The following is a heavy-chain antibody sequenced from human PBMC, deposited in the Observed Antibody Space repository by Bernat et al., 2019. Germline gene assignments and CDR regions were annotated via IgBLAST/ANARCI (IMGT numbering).Heavy chain of an antibody. CDR2: ISGSGDST. Sequence: EVQLLESGGALVQPGGSLRLSCAASGFTFSSYAMSWVRQAPGKGLEWVSAISGSGDSTFYADSVKGRFTISRDNSKNTLYMQMNSLGAEDTALYYCAKARGTSRIARNTDYWGQGTLVTVSS. CDR3: AKARGTSRIARNTDY. V-gene: IGHV3-23*01. D-gene: IGHD1-14*01. CDR1: GFTFSSYA. J-gene: IGHJ4*02.